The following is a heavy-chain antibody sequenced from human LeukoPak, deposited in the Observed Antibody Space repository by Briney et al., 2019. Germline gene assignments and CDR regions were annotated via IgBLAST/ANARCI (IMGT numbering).Heavy chain of an antibody. V-gene: IGHV4-34*01. CDR2: INHSGSA. CDR3: ARFVWVEGNPGFDY. J-gene: IGHJ4*02. Sequence: SETLSLTCAVYGGSFSGYYWSWIRQPPGKGLEWIGEINHSGSANYNPSLKSRVTISVDTSKNQFSLKLSSVTAADTAVYYCARFVWVEGNPGFDYWGQGTLVTVSS. CDR1: GGSFSGYY. D-gene: IGHD1-26*01.